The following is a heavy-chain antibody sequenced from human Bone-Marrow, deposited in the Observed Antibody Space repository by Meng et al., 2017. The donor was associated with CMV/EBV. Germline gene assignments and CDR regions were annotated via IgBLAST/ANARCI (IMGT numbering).Heavy chain of an antibody. CDR1: GFTVSSNE. D-gene: IGHD2-2*01. CDR3: ARGCSTSCYYGMDV. CDR2: ISGGST. Sequence: GESLKISCAASGFTVSSNEMSWVRQAPGKGLEWVSSISGGSTYYADSRKGRFTISRDNSKNTLHLQMNSLRAEDTAVYYCARGCSTSCYYGMDVWGQGTTVTVAS. V-gene: IGHV3-38-3*01. J-gene: IGHJ6*02.